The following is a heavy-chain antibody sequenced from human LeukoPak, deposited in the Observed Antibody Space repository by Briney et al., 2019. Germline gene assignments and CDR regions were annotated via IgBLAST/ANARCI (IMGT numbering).Heavy chain of an antibody. J-gene: IGHJ4*02. Sequence: AGGSLRLSCAASGFTFSSYGMHWVRQAPGKGLEWVAFIRYDGSNKYYADSVKGRFTISRDNSKNTLYLQMNSLRAEDTAVYYCAKDLSKGLLYRWGMYYFDYWGQGTLVTVSS. V-gene: IGHV3-30*02. CDR3: AKDLSKGLLYRWGMYYFDY. D-gene: IGHD3-10*01. CDR1: GFTFSSYG. CDR2: IRYDGSNK.